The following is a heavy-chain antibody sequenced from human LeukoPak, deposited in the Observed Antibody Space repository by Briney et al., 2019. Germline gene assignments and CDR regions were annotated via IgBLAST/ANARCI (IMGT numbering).Heavy chain of an antibody. J-gene: IGHJ6*03. Sequence: ASVKVSCKASGGTFSSYAISWVRQAPGQGLEWMGGIIPIFGTANYAQKFQGRVTITADESTSTAYMELSSLRSEDTAVYYCARDQTSRSLGVVIHNPDYYYMDVWGKGTTVTVSS. CDR3: ARDQTSRSLGVVIHNPDYYYMDV. CDR1: GGTFSSYA. CDR2: IIPIFGTA. D-gene: IGHD3-3*01. V-gene: IGHV1-69*13.